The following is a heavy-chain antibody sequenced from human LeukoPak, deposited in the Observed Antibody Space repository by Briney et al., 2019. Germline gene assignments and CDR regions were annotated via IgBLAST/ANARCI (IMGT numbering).Heavy chain of an antibody. Sequence: GGSLRLSCAASGFTFSSYGMHWVRQAPGKGLEWVAVIWYGGSNKYYADSVKGRFTISRDNSKNTLYLQMNSLRAEDTAVYYCAKPGTTGMTLAFDIWGQGTMVTVSS. V-gene: IGHV3-30*02. J-gene: IGHJ3*02. CDR1: GFTFSSYG. D-gene: IGHD1-1*01. CDR2: IWYGGSNK. CDR3: AKPGTTGMTLAFDI.